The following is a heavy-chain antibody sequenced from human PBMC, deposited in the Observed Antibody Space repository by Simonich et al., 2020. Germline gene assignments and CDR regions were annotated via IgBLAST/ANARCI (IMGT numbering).Heavy chain of an antibody. CDR1: GYSLSSGYY. V-gene: IGHV4-38-2*01. D-gene: IGHD1-26*01. Sequence: QVQLQESGPGLVKPSETLSLTCVVSGYSLSSGYYWGWIRQPPGKGLEWIGSIYHSGSTYNNPSLKSRVTISVDTSKNQFSLKLSSVTDADTAVYYCANNKGWDWGQGTLVTVSS. CDR2: IYHSGST. CDR3: ANNKGWD. J-gene: IGHJ4*02.